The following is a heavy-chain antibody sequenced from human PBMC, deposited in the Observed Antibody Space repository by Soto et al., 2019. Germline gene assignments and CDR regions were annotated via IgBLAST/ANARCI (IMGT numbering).Heavy chain of an antibody. Sequence: QVQLVQSGSELKKPGASVKASCKASGYTFTSYAMNWVRQAPGQGLEWMGWINTNTGNPTYAQGFQGRSVFSLDTSVSTAYLQICSLKAEDTAVYYCARDLSSSSGYYYYGMDVWGQGTTVTVSS. CDR2: INTNTGNP. J-gene: IGHJ6*02. V-gene: IGHV7-4-1*01. CDR3: ARDLSSSSGYYYYGMDV. CDR1: GYTFTSYA. D-gene: IGHD6-13*01.